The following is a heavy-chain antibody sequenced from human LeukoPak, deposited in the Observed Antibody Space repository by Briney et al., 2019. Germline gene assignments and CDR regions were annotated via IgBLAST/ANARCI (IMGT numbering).Heavy chain of an antibody. CDR2: ISSSSSTI. J-gene: IGHJ6*02. D-gene: IGHD3-3*01. CDR1: GFTFNTFD. Sequence: GGSLRLSCAASGFTFNTFDMTWVRQAPGKGLECVSYISSSSSTIYYADSVKGRFTISRDNAKNSLYLQMNSLRDEDTAVYYCARDEITISYYGMDVWGQGTTVTVSS. V-gene: IGHV3-48*02. CDR3: ARDEITISYYGMDV.